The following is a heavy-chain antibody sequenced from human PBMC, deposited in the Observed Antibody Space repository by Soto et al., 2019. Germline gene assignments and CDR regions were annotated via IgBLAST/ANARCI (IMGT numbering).Heavy chain of an antibody. V-gene: IGHV4-34*01. CDR3: ARGRGY. D-gene: IGHD3-16*01. J-gene: IGHJ4*02. CDR2: INHSGST. CDR1: GGSFSGYY. Sequence: SETLSLTCAVYGGSFSGYYWSWIRQPPGKGLEWIGEINHSGSTNYNPSLKSRVTISVDTSKNQFSLKLSSVTAADTAVYYCARGRGYWGQGTLVTVSS.